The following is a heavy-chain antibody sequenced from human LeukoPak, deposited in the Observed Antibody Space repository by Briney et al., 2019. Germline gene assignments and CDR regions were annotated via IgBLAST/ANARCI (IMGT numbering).Heavy chain of an antibody. CDR1: GFSFISYG. V-gene: IGHV3-30*18. D-gene: IGHD4-17*01. J-gene: IGHJ4*02. CDR3: AKRPSDYGDYVSYFDY. Sequence: GGSLRLSCAASGFSFISYGMHWVRQAPGKGLERVGVISDDGRRKDYADSVKGRFTISRDNSKDTLYLQMNSLRAEDTAVYYCAKRPSDYGDYVSYFDYWGQGTLVTISS. CDR2: ISDDGRRK.